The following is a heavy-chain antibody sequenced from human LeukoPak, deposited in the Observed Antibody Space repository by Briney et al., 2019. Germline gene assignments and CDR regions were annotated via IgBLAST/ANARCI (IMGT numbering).Heavy chain of an antibody. CDR3: ARGELRYFDWLNY. V-gene: IGHV3-7*01. Sequence: GGSLRLSCAASGFTFSNYWMSWVRQAPGKGLEWVANIKQDGSEKYYVDSVKGRFTVSRDNTKNPLFLQMNSLRAEDTAVYYCARGELRYFDWLNYWGQGTLVTVSS. CDR1: GFTFSNYW. CDR2: IKQDGSEK. D-gene: IGHD3-9*01. J-gene: IGHJ4*02.